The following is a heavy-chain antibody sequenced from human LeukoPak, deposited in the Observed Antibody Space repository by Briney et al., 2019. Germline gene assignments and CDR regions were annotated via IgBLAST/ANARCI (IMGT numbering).Heavy chain of an antibody. J-gene: IGHJ4*02. CDR1: GFTFSSYA. CDR2: ISGSGDST. Sequence: GGSLRLSCAASGFTFSSYAMNWVRQAPGKGLEWVSAISGSGDSTYYADSVKGRFTISRDNAKNSLYLQMNSLRAEDTALYYCAKDIRSGSLDYWGQGTLVTVSS. V-gene: IGHV3-23*01. CDR3: AKDIRSGSLDY. D-gene: IGHD1-26*01.